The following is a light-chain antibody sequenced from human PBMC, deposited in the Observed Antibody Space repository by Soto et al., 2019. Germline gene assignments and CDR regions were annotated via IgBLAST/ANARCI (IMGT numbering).Light chain of an antibody. V-gene: IGKV1-27*01. CDR2: AAT. Sequence: DIQMTQSPSSLSVSVGERVTITCRASQGISNNLAWYQQKPGKVTKLMIYAATTLQSRVPSRCGSSGCGTDFTLTISSLQPEDVVTYCCQKYSSAPLTFGGGTKVDIK. J-gene: IGKJ4*01. CDR1: QGISNN. CDR3: QKYSSAPLT.